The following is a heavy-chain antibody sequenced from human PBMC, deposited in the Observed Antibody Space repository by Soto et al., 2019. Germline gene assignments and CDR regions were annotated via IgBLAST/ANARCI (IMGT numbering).Heavy chain of an antibody. CDR2: IGTAGDT. J-gene: IGHJ4*02. V-gene: IGHV3-13*04. Sequence: GGSLRLSFSASGFTFSGYDMHWVRQGPGKGLEWVSAIGTAGDTNYAGSVKGRFTISRENAKNSLYLQMNSLRAGDTAIYFCARAIGPTLFDYWGQGTLVTVSS. D-gene: IGHD3-22*01. CDR1: GFTFSGYD. CDR3: ARAIGPTLFDY.